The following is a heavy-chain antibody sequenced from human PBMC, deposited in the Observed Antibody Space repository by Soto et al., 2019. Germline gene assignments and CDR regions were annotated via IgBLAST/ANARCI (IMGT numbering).Heavy chain of an antibody. J-gene: IGHJ4*02. CDR2: IRNKTNNYAT. CDR1: GFTFSGSA. Sequence: EVQLVESGGGLVQPGGSLKLSCAASGFTFSGSAMHWVRQASGKGLEWVGRIRNKTNNYATAYAASVKGRFTISRDDSKNTVYLQMNSLKTEDTAVYYCSRLVGATSSFDYWGQGTLVTVSS. CDR3: SRLVGATSSFDY. D-gene: IGHD1-26*01. V-gene: IGHV3-73*02.